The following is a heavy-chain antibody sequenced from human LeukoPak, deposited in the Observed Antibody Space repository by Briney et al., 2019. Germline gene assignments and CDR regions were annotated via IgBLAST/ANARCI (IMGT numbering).Heavy chain of an antibody. J-gene: IGHJ5*02. Sequence: SETLSLTCTVSGYSISSGYYWGWIRQPPGKGLGWIGSIYHSGSTYCNPSLKSRVTISVDTSKNQFSLKLSSVTAADTAGYYCARDGDSSSWADWFDPWGQGTLVTVSS. CDR2: IYHSGST. D-gene: IGHD6-13*01. CDR1: GYSISSGYY. CDR3: ARDGDSSSWADWFDP. V-gene: IGHV4-38-2*02.